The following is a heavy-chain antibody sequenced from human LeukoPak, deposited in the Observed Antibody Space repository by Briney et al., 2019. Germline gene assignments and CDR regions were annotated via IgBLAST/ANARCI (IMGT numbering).Heavy chain of an antibody. V-gene: IGHV3-23*01. J-gene: IGHJ5*02. Sequence: PGGSLRLSCAASGFTFSSYSMNWVRQAPGKGLEWVSAISGSGGSTYYADSVKGRFTISRDNSKNTLYLQMNSLRAEDTAVYYCAKDPPSWYSSSWYGFDPWGQGTLVTVSS. CDR3: AKDPPSWYSSSWYGFDP. D-gene: IGHD6-13*01. CDR1: GFTFSSYS. CDR2: ISGSGGST.